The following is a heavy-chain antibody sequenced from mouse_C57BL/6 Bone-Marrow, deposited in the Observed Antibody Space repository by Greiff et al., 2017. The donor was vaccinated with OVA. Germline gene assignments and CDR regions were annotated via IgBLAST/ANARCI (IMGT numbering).Heavy chain of an antibody. CDR2: ISSGSSTI. CDR3: ASDYYGSSPWFAY. Sequence: EVHLVESGGGLVKPGGSLKLSCAASGFTFSDYGMHWVRQAPEKGLEWVAYISSGSSTIYYADTVKGRFTISRDNAKNTLFLQMTSLRSEDTAMYYCASDYYGSSPWFAYWGQGTLVTVSA. V-gene: IGHV5-17*01. CDR1: GFTFSDYG. J-gene: IGHJ3*01. D-gene: IGHD1-1*01.